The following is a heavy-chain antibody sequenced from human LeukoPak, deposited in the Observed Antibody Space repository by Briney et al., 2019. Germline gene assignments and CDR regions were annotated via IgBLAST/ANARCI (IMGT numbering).Heavy chain of an antibody. CDR3: ENTPRLRHFDS. CDR1: GFTFSSYS. D-gene: IGHD3-3*01. Sequence: PGGSLSLSCAASGFTFSSYSRSWARQPPGKGLEWVSAVSGSGGSTYYADSVKDRFTISRDNTKNTLYLHMTSLSAADKDVYHYENTPRLRHFDSWGQGTLVTVSS. CDR2: VSGSGGST. V-gene: IGHV3-23*01. J-gene: IGHJ4*02.